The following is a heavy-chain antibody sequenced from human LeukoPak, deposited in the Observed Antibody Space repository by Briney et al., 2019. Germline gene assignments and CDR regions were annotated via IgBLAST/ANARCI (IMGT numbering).Heavy chain of an antibody. CDR3: TRASGYSSGAVDY. D-gene: IGHD5-18*01. J-gene: IGHJ4*02. CDR2: ISWNSGSI. V-gene: IGHV3-9*03. Sequence: PGRSLRPSCAASGFTFDDCAMHWVRQAPGKGLEWVSGISWNSGSIGYADSVKGRFTISRDNAKSTLYLQMNSLRADDMALYYCTRASGYSSGAVDYWGQGTLVTVSS. CDR1: GFTFDDCA.